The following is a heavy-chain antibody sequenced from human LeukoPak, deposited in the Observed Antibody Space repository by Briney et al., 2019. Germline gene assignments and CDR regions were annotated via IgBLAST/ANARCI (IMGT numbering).Heavy chain of an antibody. J-gene: IGHJ6*03. Sequence: GGSLRLSCAASGFTFSSYSMNWVRQAPGKGLGWVSSISSSSSYIYYADSVKGRFTISRDNAKNSLYLQMNSLRAEDTAVYYCARDFTRPAISYYYMDVWGKGTTVTVSS. D-gene: IGHD2-2*02. CDR2: ISSSSSYI. CDR3: ARDFTRPAISYYYMDV. CDR1: GFTFSSYS. V-gene: IGHV3-21*01.